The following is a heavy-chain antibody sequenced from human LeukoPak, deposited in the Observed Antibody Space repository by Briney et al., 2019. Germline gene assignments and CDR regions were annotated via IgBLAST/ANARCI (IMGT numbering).Heavy chain of an antibody. CDR2: ISSSSSTI. D-gene: IGHD1-7*01. CDR3: AKLDLSRYYYYMDV. CDR1: GFTFSSYS. V-gene: IGHV3-48*01. J-gene: IGHJ6*03. Sequence: GGSLRLSCAASGFTFSSYSMNWVRQAPGKGLEWVSYISSSSSTIYYADSVKGRFTISRDNAKNSLYLQMNSLRAEDTAVYYCAKLDLSRYYYYMDVWGKGTTVTVSS.